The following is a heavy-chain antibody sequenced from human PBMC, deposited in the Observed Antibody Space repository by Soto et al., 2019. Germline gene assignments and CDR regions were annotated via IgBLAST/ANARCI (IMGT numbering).Heavy chain of an antibody. CDR3: ARDLGSSWYYHYYGMDV. CDR1: GGSISSSNW. J-gene: IGHJ6*02. Sequence: SETLSLTCAVSGGSISSSNWWSWVRQPPGKGLEWIGEIYHSGSTNYNPSLKSRVTISVDKSKNQFSLKLSSVTAADTAVYYCARDLGSSWYYHYYGMDVWGQGTTVT. D-gene: IGHD6-13*01. CDR2: IYHSGST. V-gene: IGHV4-4*02.